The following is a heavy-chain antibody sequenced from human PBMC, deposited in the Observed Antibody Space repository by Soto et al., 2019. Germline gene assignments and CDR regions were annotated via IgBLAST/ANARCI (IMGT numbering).Heavy chain of an antibody. CDR3: ARGLRLYSSGWSNWFDP. D-gene: IGHD6-19*01. Sequence: ASVKVSCKASGYTFTSYDINWVRQATGQGLEWMGWMNPNSGNTGYAQKFQGRVTMTRNTSISTAYMELSSLRSEDTAVYYCARGLRLYSSGWSNWFDPWGQGTLVTVSS. J-gene: IGHJ5*02. V-gene: IGHV1-8*01. CDR1: GYTFTSYD. CDR2: MNPNSGNT.